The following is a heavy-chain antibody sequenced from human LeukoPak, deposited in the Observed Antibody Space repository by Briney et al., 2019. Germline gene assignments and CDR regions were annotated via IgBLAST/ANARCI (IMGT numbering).Heavy chain of an antibody. Sequence: SQTLSLTCTVSGGSISSGGYYWSWIRQHPGKGLEWIGYIYYSGSTYYNPSLKSRVTISVDTFKNQFSLKLSSVTAADTAVYYCARAPREGYCNSTSCLYFDYWGQGTLVTVSS. CDR3: ARAPREGYCNSTSCLYFDY. CDR2: IYYSGST. J-gene: IGHJ4*02. CDR1: GGSISSGGYY. V-gene: IGHV4-31*03. D-gene: IGHD2-2*01.